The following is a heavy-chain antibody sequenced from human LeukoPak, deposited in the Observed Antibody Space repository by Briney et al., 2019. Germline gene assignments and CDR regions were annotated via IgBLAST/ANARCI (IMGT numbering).Heavy chain of an antibody. CDR3: ARIVEFQRQFDY. CDR2: ITYGGST. Sequence: PSETLSLTCAVSGRSIDNYYWSWIRQPPGKGLEWIGYITYGGSTNYNSSLTSRLSISRDTSKNEFSLRLMSVAAADTAVYYCARIVEFQRQFDYWGQEMLVTVSS. V-gene: IGHV4-59*01. J-gene: IGHJ4*02. CDR1: GRSIDNYY. D-gene: IGHD2-21*01.